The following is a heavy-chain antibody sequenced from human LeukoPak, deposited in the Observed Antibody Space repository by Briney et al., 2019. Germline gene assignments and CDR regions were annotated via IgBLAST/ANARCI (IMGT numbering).Heavy chain of an antibody. CDR2: INHSGST. CDR3: ARDAYDFWSGKGYYFDY. D-gene: IGHD3-3*01. V-gene: IGHV4-34*01. Sequence: SETLSLTCTVSGGSISSYYWSWIRQPPGKGLEWIGEINHSGSTNYNPSLKSRVTISVDTSKNQFSLKLSSVTAADTAVYYCARDAYDFWSGKGYYFDYWGQGTLVTVSS. CDR1: GGSISSYY. J-gene: IGHJ4*02.